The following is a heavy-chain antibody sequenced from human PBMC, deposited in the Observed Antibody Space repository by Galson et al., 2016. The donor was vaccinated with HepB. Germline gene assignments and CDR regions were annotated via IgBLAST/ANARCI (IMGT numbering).Heavy chain of an antibody. CDR1: GFTFSNFA. CDR2: IWFDASNK. J-gene: IGHJ3*02. V-gene: IGHV3-33*01. D-gene: IGHD1-26*01. Sequence: SLRLSCAASGFTFSNFAMHWVRQAPGKGLEWVAIIWFDASNKYYADSVKGRFTISRDNSKNTLYLQMNSLRAEDTAVYYCARDAWEVNALDIWGQGTMVTVSS. CDR3: ARDAWEVNALDI.